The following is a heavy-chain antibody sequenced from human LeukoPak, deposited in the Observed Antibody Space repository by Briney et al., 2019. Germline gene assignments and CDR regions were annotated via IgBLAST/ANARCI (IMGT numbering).Heavy chain of an antibody. CDR2: IYYSGST. Sequence: PSETLSLTCTVSGGSISSYYWSWIRQPPGKGLEWIGYIYYSGSTNYNPSLKSRVTISVDTSKNQFSLRLRSVTAADTAVYYCARHIDCVTTSCFGFDHWGQGTLVTVSS. CDR3: ARHIDCVTTSCFGFDH. J-gene: IGHJ4*02. D-gene: IGHD2-2*01. CDR1: GGSISSYY. V-gene: IGHV4-59*08.